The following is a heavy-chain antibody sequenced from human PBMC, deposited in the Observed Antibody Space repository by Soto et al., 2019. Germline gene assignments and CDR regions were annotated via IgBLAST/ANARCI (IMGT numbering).Heavy chain of an antibody. D-gene: IGHD2-21*01. V-gene: IGHV3-15*01. CDR2: IKSKTGGGTT. CDR1: GFTFSNAW. J-gene: IGHJ6*02. CDR3: TSDPSGDNDYYYGIDV. Sequence: EVQLVESGGGLVKPGGSLRLSCAASGFTFSNAWMSWVRQAPGKGLEWVGRIKSKTGGGTTEYAAPVKGRFTISRDDSKNTLYLQLNRLKTEDTAVYSCTSDPSGDNDYYYGIDVWGQGTTVTVSS.